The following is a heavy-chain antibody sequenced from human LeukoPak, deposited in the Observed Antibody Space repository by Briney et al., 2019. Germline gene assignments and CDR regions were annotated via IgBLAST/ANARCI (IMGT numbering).Heavy chain of an antibody. J-gene: IGHJ4*02. CDR1: GFTFSSYG. V-gene: IGHV3-30*18. CDR2: ISYDGSNK. Sequence: GGALRLSCAASGFTFSSYGMHWVRQAPGKGLEWVAVISYDGSNKYYADSVKGRFTISRDNSKNTLYLQMNSLRAEDTAVYYCAKDRNYFDYWGQGTLVTVSS. CDR3: AKDRNYFDY.